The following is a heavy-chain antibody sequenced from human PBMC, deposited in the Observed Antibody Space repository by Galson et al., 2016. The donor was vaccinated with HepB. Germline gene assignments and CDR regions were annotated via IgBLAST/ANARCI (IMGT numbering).Heavy chain of an antibody. J-gene: IGHJ4*02. CDR2: ITSSGSTI. CDR1: GFTFSGYY. Sequence: SLRLSCAASGFTFSGYYMSWIRQAPGKGLEWISYITSSGSTIYYADSVKGRFSISRDNAQNSLYRQMNNLRPEDTAEYYCARDYGPGGQIQKYDFWGQGTLGTVSS. CDR3: ARDYGPGGQIQKYDF. D-gene: IGHD3-10*01. V-gene: IGHV3-11*01.